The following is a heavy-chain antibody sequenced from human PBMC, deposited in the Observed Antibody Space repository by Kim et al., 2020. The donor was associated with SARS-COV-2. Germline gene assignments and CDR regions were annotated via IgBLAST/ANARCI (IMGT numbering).Heavy chain of an antibody. J-gene: IGHJ4*02. D-gene: IGHD3-10*01. CDR3: ASNRYYYGSGSYYLDY. V-gene: IGHV3-30*07. Sequence: QGRFTISRDKSKNTLYLQMNGLRAEDTAVYYCASNRYYYGSGSYYLDYWGQGTLVTVSS.